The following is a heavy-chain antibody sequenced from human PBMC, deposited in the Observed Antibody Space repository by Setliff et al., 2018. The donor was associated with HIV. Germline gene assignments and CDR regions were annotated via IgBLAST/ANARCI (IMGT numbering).Heavy chain of an antibody. CDR2: ISSNGGST. CDR1: GFTFSSYA. D-gene: IGHD4-17*01. Sequence: PGGSLRLSCAASGFTFSSYAMHWVRQAPGKGLEYVSAISSNGGSTYYADSVKGRFTISRDNSKNTLYLQMGSLRAEDMAVYYCARDRDYGGSNPERAFDIWGQGTMVTVSS. J-gene: IGHJ3*02. CDR3: ARDRDYGGSNPERAFDI. V-gene: IGHV3-64*02.